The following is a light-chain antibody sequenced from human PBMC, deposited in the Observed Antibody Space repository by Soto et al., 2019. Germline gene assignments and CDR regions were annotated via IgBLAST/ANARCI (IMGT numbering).Light chain of an antibody. Sequence: QSALTQPASVSGSPGQSITISCTGTSNDIGGYKYVSWYQQHPGKAPKLMIYEVNNRPSGVSDRFSGSKSGNMASLTISGLQAEDEADYYCSSYTSSSAVVFGGGTKVTVL. CDR1: SNDIGGYKY. V-gene: IGLV2-14*01. J-gene: IGLJ3*02. CDR3: SSYTSSSAVV. CDR2: EVN.